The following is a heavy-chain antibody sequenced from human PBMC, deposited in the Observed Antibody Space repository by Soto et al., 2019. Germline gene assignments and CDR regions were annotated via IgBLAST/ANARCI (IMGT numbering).Heavy chain of an antibody. Sequence: QVQLVQSGAEVKKPGASVKVSCKASGYTFTGFYMHWVRQAPGQGLEWMGWINPNSGDTEYEQNLQVWVTVTRYTSISTAYMELSRLKSDDTAVYYCASGGSTVTREFDYWGQGTLVSVSS. CDR1: GYTFTGFY. D-gene: IGHD4-17*01. V-gene: IGHV1-2*04. CDR3: ASGGSTVTREFDY. J-gene: IGHJ4*02. CDR2: INPNSGDT.